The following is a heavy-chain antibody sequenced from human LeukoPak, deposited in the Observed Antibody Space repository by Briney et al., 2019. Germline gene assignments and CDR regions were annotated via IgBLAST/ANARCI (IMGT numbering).Heavy chain of an antibody. CDR1: GCTFGGYA. D-gene: IGHD6-6*01. V-gene: IGHV3-49*04. CDR3: TRDPVYSSSSGGDY. J-gene: IGHJ4*02. CDR2: IRSKAYGGTT. Sequence: PGGSLRLSCTASGCTFGGYAMSWVRQAPGKGLEWVGFIRSKAYGGTTEYAASVKGRFTISRDDSKSIAYLQMNSLKTEDTAVYYCTRDPVYSSSSGGDYWGQGTLVTVSS.